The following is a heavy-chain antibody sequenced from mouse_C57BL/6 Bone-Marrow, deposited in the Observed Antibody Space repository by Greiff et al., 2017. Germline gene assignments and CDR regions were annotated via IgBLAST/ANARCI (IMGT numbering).Heavy chain of an antibody. CDR3: ARSAQALFLYAMDY. D-gene: IGHD3-2*02. J-gene: IGHJ4*01. CDR2: INPNYGTT. Sequence: SGPELVKPGASVKISCKASGYSFTDYNMNWVKQSNGKSLEWIGVINPNYGTTSYNQKFKGKATLTVDQSSSTAYMQLNSLTSEDSAVYYCARSAQALFLYAMDYWGKGTSVTVSS. CDR1: GYSFTDYN. V-gene: IGHV1-39*01.